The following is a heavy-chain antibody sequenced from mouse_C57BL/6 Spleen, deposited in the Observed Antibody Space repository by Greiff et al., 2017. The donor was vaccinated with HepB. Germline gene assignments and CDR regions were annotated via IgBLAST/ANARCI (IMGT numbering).Heavy chain of an antibody. V-gene: IGHV1-80*01. J-gene: IGHJ2*01. CDR3: ARSRDYDEISFDY. CDR1: GYAFSSYW. Sequence: VQLQQSGAELVKPGASVKISCKASGYAFSSYWMNWVKQRPGKGLEWIGQIYPGDGDTNYNGKFKGKATLTADKSSSTAYMQLSSLTSEDSAVYFCARSRDYDEISFDYWGQGTTLTVSS. D-gene: IGHD2-4*01. CDR2: IYPGDGDT.